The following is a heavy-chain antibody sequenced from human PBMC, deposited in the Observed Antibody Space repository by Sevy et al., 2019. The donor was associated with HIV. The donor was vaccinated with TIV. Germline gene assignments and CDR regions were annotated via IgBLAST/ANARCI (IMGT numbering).Heavy chain of an antibody. V-gene: IGHV3-21*01. Sequence: GGSLRLSCAASGFTFSSYSMNWVRQAPGKGLEWVSSISSSSSYIYYADSVKGLFTISRDNAKYSLYLQMNSLRAEDTVVYYCTRETPNLWFGELMAREYYHGMEVWVQGTTVTVSS. CDR1: GFTFSSYS. D-gene: IGHD3-10*01. J-gene: IGHJ6*02. CDR2: ISSSSSYI. CDR3: TRETPNLWFGELMAREYYHGMEV.